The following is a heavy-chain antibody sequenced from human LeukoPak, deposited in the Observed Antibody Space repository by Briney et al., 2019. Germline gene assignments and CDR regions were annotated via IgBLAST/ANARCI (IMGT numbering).Heavy chain of an antibody. V-gene: IGHV3-21*01. CDR1: GFTFSSYA. D-gene: IGHD4-4*01. Sequence: GGSLRLSCAASGFTFSSYAMSWVRQAPGKGLEWVSSISSSSSYIYYADSVKGRFTISRDNAKNSLYLQMNSLRAEDTAVYYCARETPTVLGDYWGQGTLVTVSS. CDR3: ARETPTVLGDY. J-gene: IGHJ4*02. CDR2: ISSSSSYI.